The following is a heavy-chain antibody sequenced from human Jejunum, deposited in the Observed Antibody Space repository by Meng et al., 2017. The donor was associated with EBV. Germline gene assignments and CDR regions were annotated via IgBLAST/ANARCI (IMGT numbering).Heavy chain of an antibody. CDR3: ARGRVWGSYQDY. CDR1: GYTFTSYD. D-gene: IGHD3-16*02. Sequence: QVQLVQFGGEVKKPGDSVKVSCKASGYTFTSYDINWVRQATGQGLEWMGWMNPNSGNTGYAQKFQGRVTMTRNTSISTAYMELSSLRSEDTAAYYCARGRVWGSYQDYWGQGTLVTVSS. CDR2: MNPNSGNT. J-gene: IGHJ4*02. V-gene: IGHV1-8*01.